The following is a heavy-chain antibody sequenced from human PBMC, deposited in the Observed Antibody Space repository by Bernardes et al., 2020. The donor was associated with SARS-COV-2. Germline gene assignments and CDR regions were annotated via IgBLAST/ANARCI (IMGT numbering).Heavy chain of an antibody. Sequence: GWSLRLSCAASGFTFSSYSMNWVRQAPGKGLEWVSSISSSSSYIYYADSVKGRFTISRDNAKNSLYLQMNSLRAEDTAVYYCARDRSGSIFGGEEYYYYGMDVWGQGTTVTVSS. CDR2: ISSSSSYI. D-gene: IGHD3-3*01. CDR1: GFTFSSYS. J-gene: IGHJ6*02. V-gene: IGHV3-21*01. CDR3: ARDRSGSIFGGEEYYYYGMDV.